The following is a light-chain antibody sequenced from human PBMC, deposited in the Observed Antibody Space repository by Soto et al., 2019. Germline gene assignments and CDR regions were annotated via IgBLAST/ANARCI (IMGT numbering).Light chain of an antibody. Sequence: DVQMTQTPSTPSGSVGDRVTITCRASQTISSWLAWYQQKPGKAPKLLIYKASTLKSGVPSRFSSSGSGTEFTLTISSLQPDDFATYYCQHYNSYSEPFGQGTKVDI. V-gene: IGKV1-5*03. J-gene: IGKJ1*01. CDR2: KAS. CDR1: QTISSW. CDR3: QHYNSYSEP.